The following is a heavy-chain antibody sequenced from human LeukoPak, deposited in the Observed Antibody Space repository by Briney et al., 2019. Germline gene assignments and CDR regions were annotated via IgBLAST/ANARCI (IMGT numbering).Heavy chain of an antibody. J-gene: IGHJ4*02. D-gene: IGHD2-21*01. V-gene: IGHV3-30*02. CDR1: RFTFSNYG. CDR3: ARDKYCGGDCPFDY. Sequence: PGGSLRLSCTASRFTFSNYGMHWVRQAPGKGLEWVAFLEYDRSKEYYADSVKGRFTISRDNSKNTLYLQMNSLGAEDTAVYYWARDKYCGGDCPFDYWGQGTLVTVSS. CDR2: LEYDRSKE.